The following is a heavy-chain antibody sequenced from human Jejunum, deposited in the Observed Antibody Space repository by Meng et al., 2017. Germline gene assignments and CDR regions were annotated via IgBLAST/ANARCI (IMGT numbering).Heavy chain of an antibody. Sequence: QWPLQGPGPGLLQPSGTLSLTCGVSGGSISSSDWWSWVRQPTGKGLEWIGEIHHSGSTNYNPSLKSRVTISVDKSKNQFSLKLSSVTAAYTAVYYCAREWSGSFRHFDYWGQGTLVTVSS. CDR1: GGSISSSDW. CDR3: AREWSGSFRHFDY. V-gene: IGHV4-4*02. CDR2: IHHSGST. J-gene: IGHJ4*02. D-gene: IGHD3-16*02.